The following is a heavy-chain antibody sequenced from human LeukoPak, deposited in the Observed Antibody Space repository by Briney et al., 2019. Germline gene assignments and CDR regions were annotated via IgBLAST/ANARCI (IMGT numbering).Heavy chain of an antibody. Sequence: GGSLRLSCAASGFTVSSNYMSWVRQAPGKGLEWVSVTCSGGSTYYADSVKGRFTISRDNSKNTLYLQMNSLRAEDTAVYYCASGSPGNFDYWGQGTLVAVSS. J-gene: IGHJ4*02. CDR2: TCSGGST. CDR1: GFTVSSNY. CDR3: ASGSPGNFDY. V-gene: IGHV3-53*01. D-gene: IGHD1-26*01.